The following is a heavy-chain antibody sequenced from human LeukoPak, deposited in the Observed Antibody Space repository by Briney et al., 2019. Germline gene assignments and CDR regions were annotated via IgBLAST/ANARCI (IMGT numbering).Heavy chain of an antibody. J-gene: IGHJ3*02. CDR3: ARVRDGYNDAYDI. CDR1: GYTFTNYG. D-gene: IGHD5-24*01. CDR2: ISAYNGNT. V-gene: IGHV1-18*01. Sequence: GASVKVSCKTSGYTFTNYGITWVRQAPGQGLEWMGWISAYNGNTNYAQKLQGRVTMTTDTSTSTVYMELSSLKSEDTAVYYCARVRDGYNDAYDIWGQGTVVTVSS.